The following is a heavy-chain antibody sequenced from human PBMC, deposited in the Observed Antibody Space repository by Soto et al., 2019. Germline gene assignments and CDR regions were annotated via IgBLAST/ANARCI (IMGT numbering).Heavy chain of an antibody. J-gene: IGHJ4*02. D-gene: IGHD5-18*01. V-gene: IGHV3-23*01. CDR1: GFTFSSYA. Sequence: PGGSLRLSCAASGFTFSSYAMSWVRQAPGKGLEWVSAISGSGGSTYYADSVKGRFTISRDNSKNTLYLQMNSLRAEDTAVYYCAKQRAMAYLVTSKRGYFDYWGQGTLVTVSS. CDR2: ISGSGGST. CDR3: AKQRAMAYLVTSKRGYFDY.